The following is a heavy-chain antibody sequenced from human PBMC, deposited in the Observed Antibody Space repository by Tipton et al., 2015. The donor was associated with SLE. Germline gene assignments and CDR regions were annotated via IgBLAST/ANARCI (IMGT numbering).Heavy chain of an antibody. CDR2: INHSGST. CDR1: GGSFSGYY. D-gene: IGHD3-10*01. CDR3: ARVGRAWFDP. V-gene: IGHV4-34*01. Sequence: TLSLTCAVYGGSFSGYYWSWIRQPPGKGLEWIGEINHSGSTNYNPSLKRRVTISVDTSKNQFSLKLSSVTAADTAVYYCARVGRAWFDPWGQGTLVTVSS. J-gene: IGHJ5*02.